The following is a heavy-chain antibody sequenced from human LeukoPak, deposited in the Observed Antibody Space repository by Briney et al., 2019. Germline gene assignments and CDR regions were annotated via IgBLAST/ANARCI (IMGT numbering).Heavy chain of an antibody. V-gene: IGHV1-46*01. CDR2: INPSGGST. J-gene: IGHJ3*02. D-gene: IGHD3-9*01. Sequence: ASVKVSCKASGYTFTSYYMHWVRQAPGQGLEWMGIINPSGGSTSYAQKFQGRVTTTRDTSTSTVYMELSSLRSEDTAVYYCARFSVDEDAFDIWGQGTMVTVSS. CDR1: GYTFTSYY. CDR3: ARFSVDEDAFDI.